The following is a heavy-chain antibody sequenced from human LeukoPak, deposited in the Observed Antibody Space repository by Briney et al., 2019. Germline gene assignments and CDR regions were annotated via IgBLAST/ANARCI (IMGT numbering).Heavy chain of an antibody. D-gene: IGHD2-15*01. Sequence: SETLSLTCAVYGGSFSGYYWSWIRQPPGKGLEWIGEINHSGSTNYNPSLKSRVTISVDTSKNQFSLKLSSVTAADTAVYYCARGSAYGGNHMGYWGQGTLVTVSS. V-gene: IGHV4-34*01. CDR2: INHSGST. CDR3: ARGSAYGGNHMGY. J-gene: IGHJ4*02. CDR1: GGSFSGYY.